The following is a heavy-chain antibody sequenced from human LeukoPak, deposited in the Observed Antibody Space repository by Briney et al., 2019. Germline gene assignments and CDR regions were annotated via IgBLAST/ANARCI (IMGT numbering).Heavy chain of an antibody. V-gene: IGHV3-33*08. D-gene: IGHD2-2*01. CDR1: GFTFTSYD. J-gene: IGHJ4*02. CDR2: IWYDGSNK. CDR3: ARGYCSSTSCYFDY. Sequence: PGGSLRLSCAASGFTFTSYDMHWVRQAPGKGLEWVAVIWYDGSNKYYVDSVKGRFTISRDNAKNSLYLQMNSLRAEDTALYYCARGYCSSTSCYFDYWGQGTLVTVSS.